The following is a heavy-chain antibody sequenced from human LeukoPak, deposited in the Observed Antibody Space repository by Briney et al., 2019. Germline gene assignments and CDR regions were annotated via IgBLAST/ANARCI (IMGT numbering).Heavy chain of an antibody. Sequence: ASVKVSCKASGYTFTSYYMHWVRQAPGQGLEWMGWINPNSGGTSYAQKFQGRVTMTRDTSISTAYMELSSLRSEDTAVYYCATDSGLGFDPWGQGTLVTVSS. CDR2: INPNSGGT. V-gene: IGHV1-2*02. D-gene: IGHD2-21*01. CDR1: GYTFTSYY. CDR3: ATDSGLGFDP. J-gene: IGHJ5*02.